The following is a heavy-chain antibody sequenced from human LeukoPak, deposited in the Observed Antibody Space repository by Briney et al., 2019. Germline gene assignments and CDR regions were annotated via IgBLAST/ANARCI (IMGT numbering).Heavy chain of an antibody. CDR3: ASLYCSSTSCYRPFDY. V-gene: IGHV4-39*07. Sequence: SETLSLTCTVSGGSISSSSYYWGWIRQPPGKGLEWIGSIYYSGSTYYNPSLKSRVTISVDRSKNQFSLKLSSVTAADTAVYYCASLYCSSTSCYRPFDYWGQGTLVTVSS. CDR1: GGSISSSSYY. J-gene: IGHJ4*02. D-gene: IGHD2-2*02. CDR2: IYYSGST.